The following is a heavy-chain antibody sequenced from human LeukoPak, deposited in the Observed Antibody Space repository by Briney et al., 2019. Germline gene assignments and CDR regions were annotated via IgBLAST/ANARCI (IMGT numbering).Heavy chain of an antibody. D-gene: IGHD6-13*01. CDR2: INPNSGGT. CDR1: GYTFTGYY. V-gene: IGHV1-2*02. J-gene: IGHJ6*02. CDR3: ARAGSSSSWFPYYYYYGMDV. Sequence: ASVKVSCKASGYTFTGYYMHWVRQAPGQGLKWMGWINPNSGGTNYAQKFQGRVTMTRNTSISTAYMELSSLRSEDTAVYYCARAGSSSSWFPYYYYYGMDVWGQGTTVTVSS.